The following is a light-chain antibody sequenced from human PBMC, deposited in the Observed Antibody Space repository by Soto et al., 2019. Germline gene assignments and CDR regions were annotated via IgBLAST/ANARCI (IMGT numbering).Light chain of an antibody. CDR1: QSLNNW. V-gene: IGKV1-5*01. CDR3: QQYETFSGT. Sequence: IQMTQSPSTLSASVGDRVTITCRASQSLNNWLAWYQQRPGKAPKLLIYDASTLERGVPSRFSGTGSGTEFTLTISSLQPDDFATYYCQQYETFSGTFGPGTKVDIK. CDR2: DAS. J-gene: IGKJ1*01.